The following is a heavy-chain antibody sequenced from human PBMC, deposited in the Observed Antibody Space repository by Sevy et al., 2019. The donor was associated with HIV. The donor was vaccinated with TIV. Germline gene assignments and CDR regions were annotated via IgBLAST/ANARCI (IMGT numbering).Heavy chain of an antibody. V-gene: IGHV3-23*01. Sequence: GESLKISCAASGFTFGNFAMGWVRQAPGKGLDWISVISGTGDYTYYADSVKGRFTISRDNSKNTLFLQMNSLRAEDTAIFYCAKKMGGGSGMAFLVDYWGQGTLVTVSS. CDR1: GFTFGNFA. CDR3: AKKMGGGSGMAFLVDY. CDR2: ISGTGDYT. D-gene: IGHD5-18*01. J-gene: IGHJ4*02.